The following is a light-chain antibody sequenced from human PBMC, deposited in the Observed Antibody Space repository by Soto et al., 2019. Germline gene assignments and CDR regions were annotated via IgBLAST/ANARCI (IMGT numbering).Light chain of an antibody. CDR1: SSAVGGYNY. Sequence: LGQLVTISCPGLSSAVGGYNYVSWYHPNPGKAPKVMIYDVNKRPSGVPDRFSGSQSGNTASLTISGLQAEDEADDYFCSYAGTYTCVFGTGSKVSGL. J-gene: IGLJ1*01. CDR2: DVN. V-gene: IGLV2-11*01. CDR3: CSYAGTYTCV.